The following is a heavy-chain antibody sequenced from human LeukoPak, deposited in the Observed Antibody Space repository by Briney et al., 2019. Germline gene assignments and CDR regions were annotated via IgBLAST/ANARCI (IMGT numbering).Heavy chain of an antibody. J-gene: IGHJ4*02. CDR3: ATYSSGWYGTYYFDY. CDR1: GYTFTSYG. V-gene: IGHV1-18*01. CDR2: ISAYNGNT. Sequence: ASVKVSCKASGYTFTSYGISWVRQAPGQGLEWMGWISAYNGNTNYAQKLQGRVTMTTDTSTSTAYMELRSLRSDDTAVYYCATYSSGWYGTYYFDYWGQGTLVTVSS. D-gene: IGHD6-19*01.